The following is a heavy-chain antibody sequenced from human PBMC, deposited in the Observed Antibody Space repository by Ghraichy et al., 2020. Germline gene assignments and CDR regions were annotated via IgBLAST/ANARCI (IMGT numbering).Heavy chain of an antibody. D-gene: IGHD6-13*01. V-gene: IGHV1-69*04. J-gene: IGHJ4*02. CDR2: IIPILAIA. CDR3: ARSSPAAGPYY. Sequence: SVKVSCKASGGTFSSYAISWVRQAPGQGLEWMGRIIPILAIANYAQKFQGRVTITADQSTSTAYMELSSLRSEDTAVYYCARSSPAAGPYYWGQGTLVTVSS. CDR1: GGTFSSYA.